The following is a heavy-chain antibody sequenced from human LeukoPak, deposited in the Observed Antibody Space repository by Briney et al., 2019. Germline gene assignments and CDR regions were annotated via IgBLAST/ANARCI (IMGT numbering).Heavy chain of an antibody. CDR1: GFSFSSYW. J-gene: IGHJ5*02. CDR3: ARESWSSLT. Sequence: GGSLRLSCAASGFSFSSYWMSWVRQAPGKGLEWVANIKGDGNGNNYVDSVKGRFTISRDNARNSLYLQMNSLRAEDTAVYYCARESWSSLTWGQGTLVTVSS. CDR2: IKGDGNGN. V-gene: IGHV3-7*01. D-gene: IGHD2-2*01.